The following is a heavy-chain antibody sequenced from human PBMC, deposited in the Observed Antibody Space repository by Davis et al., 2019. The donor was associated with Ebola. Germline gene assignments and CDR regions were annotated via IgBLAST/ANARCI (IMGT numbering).Heavy chain of an antibody. CDR3: ARLGYCSGGSCYYFDY. J-gene: IGHJ4*02. CDR2: INPNSGGT. D-gene: IGHD2-15*01. CDR1: GYTFTGYY. V-gene: IGHV1-2*06. Sequence: ASVKVSCKASGYTFTGYYMHWVRQAPGQGLEWMVRINPNSGGTNYAQKFQGRVTMTRDTSISTAYMELSRLRSDDTAVYYCARLGYCSGGSCYYFDYWGQGTLVTVSS.